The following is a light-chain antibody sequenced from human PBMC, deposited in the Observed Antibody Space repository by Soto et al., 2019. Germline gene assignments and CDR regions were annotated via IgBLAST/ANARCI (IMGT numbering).Light chain of an antibody. CDR2: DVT. V-gene: IGLV2-14*01. Sequence: QSVLTQPASVSGSPGQSITISCTGTSSDVGGYNFVTWYQQYPGKAPKLVIHDVTRRPSGVSNRFSGSKSGTTASLTISWLQAEDEADYYCCSYTSSTSYVFGTGTKVTV. CDR1: SSDVGGYNF. CDR3: CSYTSSTSYV. J-gene: IGLJ1*01.